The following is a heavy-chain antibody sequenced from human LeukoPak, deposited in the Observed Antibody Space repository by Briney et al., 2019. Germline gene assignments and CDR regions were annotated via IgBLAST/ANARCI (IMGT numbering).Heavy chain of an antibody. CDR3: AGEEERGVTVAGTAFDY. Sequence: EASVKVSCKASGGTFSGYSITWVRQAPGQGLEWMGRIIPTLGIANYAQKFQGRVTITADKSTSTAYMELSSLRSEDTAVYYCAGEEERGVTVAGTAFDYWGQGTLVTVSS. D-gene: IGHD6-19*01. CDR2: IIPTLGIA. J-gene: IGHJ4*02. CDR1: GGTFSGYS. V-gene: IGHV1-69*04.